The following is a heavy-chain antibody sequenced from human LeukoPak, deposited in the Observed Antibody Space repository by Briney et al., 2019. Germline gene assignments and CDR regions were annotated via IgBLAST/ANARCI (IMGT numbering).Heavy chain of an antibody. V-gene: IGHV4-30-2*01. CDR1: GGSISSGGYY. CDR3: AREGSSWPAGYFQH. Sequence: TSETLSLTCTVSGGSISSGGYYWSWIRQPPGKGLEWIGYIYHSGSTYYNPSLKSQVTISVDRSKNQFSLKLSSVTAADTAVYYCAREGSSWPAGYFQHWGQGTLVTVSS. D-gene: IGHD6-13*01. CDR2: IYHSGST. J-gene: IGHJ1*01.